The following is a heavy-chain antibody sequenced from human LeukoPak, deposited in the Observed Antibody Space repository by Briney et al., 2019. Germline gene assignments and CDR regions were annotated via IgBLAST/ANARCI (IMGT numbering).Heavy chain of an antibody. D-gene: IGHD3-3*01. CDR1: GGTFSSYA. CDR2: IIPIFGTA. J-gene: IGHJ1*01. CDR3: APITIFGVPLVQN. Sequence: SVKVSCKASGGTFSSYAISWVRQAPGQGLEWMGGIIPIFGTANYAQKFQGRVTITADESTSTAYMELSSLRSEDTAVYYCAPITIFGVPLVQNWGQGTLVTVSS. V-gene: IGHV1-69*01.